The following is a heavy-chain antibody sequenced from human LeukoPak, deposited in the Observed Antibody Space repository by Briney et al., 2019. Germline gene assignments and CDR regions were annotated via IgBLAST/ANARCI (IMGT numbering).Heavy chain of an antibody. Sequence: GGSLRLSCAASGFTFSSYAMSWVRQAPGKGLEWVSAISGSGGSTYYADSVKGRFTISRDSSKNTLYLQMNSLRAEDTAVYYCGASMVRGVIVWGDFDYWGQGTLVTVSS. V-gene: IGHV3-23*01. CDR2: ISGSGGST. J-gene: IGHJ4*02. CDR1: GFTFSSYA. CDR3: GASMVRGVIVWGDFDY. D-gene: IGHD3-10*01.